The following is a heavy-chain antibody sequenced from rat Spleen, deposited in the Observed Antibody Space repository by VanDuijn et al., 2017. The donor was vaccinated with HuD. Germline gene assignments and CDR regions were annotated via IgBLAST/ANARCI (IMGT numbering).Heavy chain of an antibody. D-gene: IGHD1-2*01. CDR3: ASITSAAYFDY. CDR1: GFTFSNYH. J-gene: IGHJ2*01. V-gene: IGHV5-25*01. Sequence: EVQLVESGGGLVQPGRSMKLSCAASGFTFSNYHMAWVRQAPTKGLEWVASISTGGGDTYYRDSVKGRFTISRDIAKSILFLEMDSLRSEDTATYYCASITSAAYFDYWGQGVMVTVSS. CDR2: ISTGGGDT.